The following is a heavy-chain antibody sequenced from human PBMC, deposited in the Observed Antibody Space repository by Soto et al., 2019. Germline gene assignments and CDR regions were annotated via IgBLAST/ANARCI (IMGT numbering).Heavy chain of an antibody. CDR3: ARRKTNYYAMDV. Sequence: QVQLQESGPGLVKPSDTLSLTCVVSGYSIGSNNWWGWIRQPPGKGLEWIGHIFYDGSTYYNPSLKSRVTMSVDTAKNQFSLKLSSVTAVDTAVYYCARRKTNYYAMDVWGQGTTVTVSS. V-gene: IGHV4-28*01. CDR2: IFYDGST. J-gene: IGHJ6*02. CDR1: GYSIGSNNW.